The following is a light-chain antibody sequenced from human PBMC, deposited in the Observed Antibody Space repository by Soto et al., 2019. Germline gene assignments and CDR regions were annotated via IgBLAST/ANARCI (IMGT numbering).Light chain of an antibody. CDR2: AAS. J-gene: IGKJ1*01. V-gene: IGKV1-9*01. CDR3: QLLNSYRT. Sequence: IQLTQSPSSLSASVGDRVTITCRASQGISSYLAWYQQKPGKAPKLLIYAASTLQSGVPSRFSGSGSGTDFTLTISGLQSEDFATYYCQLLNSYRTFGQGTKVDIK. CDR1: QGISSY.